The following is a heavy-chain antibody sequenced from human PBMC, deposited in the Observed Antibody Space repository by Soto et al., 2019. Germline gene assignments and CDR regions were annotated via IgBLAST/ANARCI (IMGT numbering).Heavy chain of an antibody. Sequence: QVQLVQSGAEVRKPGASVKVSCKASGYTFNRHYIQWVRQAPGQGLEWMGMIDPSGGDTNYAKKFQVRVTLTSDMSTSTVYMELSRLRSEDTAVYYCAKRRGVGLSRSSFDCWGPGTLVIVSS. J-gene: IGHJ4*02. CDR1: GYTFNRHY. CDR2: IDPSGGDT. V-gene: IGHV1-46*02. D-gene: IGHD1-26*01. CDR3: AKRRGVGLSRSSFDC.